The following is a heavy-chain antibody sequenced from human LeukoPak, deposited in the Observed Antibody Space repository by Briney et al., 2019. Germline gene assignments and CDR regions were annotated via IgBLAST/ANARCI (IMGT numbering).Heavy chain of an antibody. V-gene: IGHV4-59*08. D-gene: IGHD5-24*01. CDR3: ARGAGAGYNLQPFDY. Sequence: SETLSLTCTLSGGSISSYYWSWTRPPPRGGLGWIGYIYYSGSTKYNPSLKSRVSISVDTSKNQFSLKLSSVTAADTAVYYCARGAGAGYNLQPFDYWGQGTLVTVSS. CDR2: IYYSGST. J-gene: IGHJ4*02. CDR1: GGSISSYY.